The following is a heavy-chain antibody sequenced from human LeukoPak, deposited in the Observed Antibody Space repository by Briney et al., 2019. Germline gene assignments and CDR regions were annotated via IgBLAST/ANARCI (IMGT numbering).Heavy chain of an antibody. D-gene: IGHD1-26*01. CDR1: GYTFTGYY. J-gene: IGHJ4*02. Sequence: ASVKVSCKSSGYTFTGYYMHWVRQAPGQGLEWMGWINPNSGGTNYAQKFQGRVTMTRDTSISTAYVELSRLRSDDTAVYYCARDREPLPVYYFDYWGQGTLVTVSS. CDR3: ARDREPLPVYYFDY. CDR2: INPNSGGT. V-gene: IGHV1-2*02.